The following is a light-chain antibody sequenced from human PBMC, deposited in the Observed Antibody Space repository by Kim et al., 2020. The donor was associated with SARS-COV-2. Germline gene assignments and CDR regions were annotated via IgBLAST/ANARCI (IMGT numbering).Light chain of an antibody. Sequence: SACVGDKVTTAGPASQDIGSVLLWEQQESGKAPERLIYEASTLRRRVPSRFSGSGSGTEFTLTISGLQPEDTATYYCLQYNSFPHTFGQGTKLEIK. CDR2: EAS. CDR3: LQYNSFPHT. V-gene: IGKV1-17*01. J-gene: IGKJ2*01. CDR1: QDIGSV.